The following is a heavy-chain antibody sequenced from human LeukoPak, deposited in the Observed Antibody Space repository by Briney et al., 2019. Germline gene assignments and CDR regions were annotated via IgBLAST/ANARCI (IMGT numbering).Heavy chain of an antibody. CDR2: IYYSGSA. Sequence: SETLSLTCTVSGGSISSYYWSWIRQPPGKGLEWIGYIYYSGSANYNPSLKSRGTISVDTSKKHFSLKLSSVTAADTAVYYCTRYDSDTAMLDYWGQGTLVTVSS. V-gene: IGHV4-59*08. J-gene: IGHJ4*02. CDR1: GGSISSYY. D-gene: IGHD3-22*01. CDR3: TRYDSDTAMLDY.